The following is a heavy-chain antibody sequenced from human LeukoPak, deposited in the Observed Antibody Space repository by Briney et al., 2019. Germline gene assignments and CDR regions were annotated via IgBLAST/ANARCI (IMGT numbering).Heavy chain of an antibody. CDR1: GFTFSSYA. CDR2: ISYDGSNK. V-gene: IGHV3-30-3*01. Sequence: GGSLRLSCAASGFTFSSYAMHWVRQAPGKGLEWVAVISYDGSNKYYADSVKGRFTISRDNSKNTLYLQMNSLRAEDTAVYYCAHTNGAFDYWGQGTLVTVSS. CDR3: AHTNGAFDY. J-gene: IGHJ4*02. D-gene: IGHD1-1*01.